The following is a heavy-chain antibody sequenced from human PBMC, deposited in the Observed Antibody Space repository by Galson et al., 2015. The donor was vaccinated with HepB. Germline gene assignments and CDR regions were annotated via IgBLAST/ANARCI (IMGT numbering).Heavy chain of an antibody. CDR2: INQDGSDI. CDR3: ARFRYGLGYFDY. D-gene: IGHD3-10*01. J-gene: IGHJ4*02. Sequence: SLRLSCAASGFTFSDYRMSWVRQAPGKGLEWVANINQDGSDIYYVDSVEGRFTISRDNARDSLHLQMNSLRAEDTAVYYCARFRYGLGYFDYWGQGILVTVSS. CDR1: GFTFSDYR. V-gene: IGHV3-7*03.